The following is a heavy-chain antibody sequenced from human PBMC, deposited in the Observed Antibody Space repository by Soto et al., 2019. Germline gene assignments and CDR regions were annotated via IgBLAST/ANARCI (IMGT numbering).Heavy chain of an antibody. J-gene: IGHJ6*02. V-gene: IGHV4-4*07. CDR1: GGSISSYY. Sequence: PSDTLSLTCTVSGGSISSYYWSWIRQPAGKGLEWIGRIYPSGRTNYNPSLKSRVTMSVDTSKKQFSLKLSSVTAADTAVYYCARGAAAGADYGMDVWGQGTTVTVS. CDR2: IYPSGRT. D-gene: IGHD6-13*01. CDR3: ARGAAAGADYGMDV.